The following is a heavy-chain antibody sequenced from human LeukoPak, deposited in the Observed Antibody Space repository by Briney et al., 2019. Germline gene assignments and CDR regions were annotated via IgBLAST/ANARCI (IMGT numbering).Heavy chain of an antibody. CDR3: AKDRWGMSTIFGVVISVNWFDP. Sequence: GGSLRLSCAASGFTFSSYAMSWVRQAPGKGLEWVSAISGSGGSTYYADSVKGRFTISRDNSKNTLYLQMNSLRAEDTAVYYCAKDRWGMSTIFGVVISVNWFDPWCQGTLVTVSS. V-gene: IGHV3-23*01. CDR1: GFTFSSYA. CDR2: ISGSGGST. J-gene: IGHJ5*02. D-gene: IGHD3-3*01.